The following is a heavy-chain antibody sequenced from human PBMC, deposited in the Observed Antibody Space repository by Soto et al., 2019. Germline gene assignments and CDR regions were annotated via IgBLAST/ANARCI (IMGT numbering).Heavy chain of an antibody. V-gene: IGHV4-31*03. CDR2: IYYSGST. CDR3: ARESKYDTSGYPPWFAP. Sequence: QVQLQASGPGLEKPSQTLSLTCTVSVASISSGGYYWSWIRQHPGEGLEWIGYIYYSGSTSYNPSLKSRVTISVDTSKNQFSLKLSSVTDADTAVYYCARESKYDTSGYPPWFAPWGQGTLVTVSS. CDR1: VASISSGGYY. J-gene: IGHJ5*02. D-gene: IGHD3-22*01.